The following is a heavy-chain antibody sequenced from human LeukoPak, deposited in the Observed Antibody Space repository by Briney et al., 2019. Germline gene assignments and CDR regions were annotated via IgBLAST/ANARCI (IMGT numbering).Heavy chain of an antibody. D-gene: IGHD5-12*01. CDR3: ARGWTDPLIVATTYYYYYMDV. J-gene: IGHJ6*03. CDR1: GGSISSGSYY. CDR2: IYTSEST. V-gene: IGHV4-61*02. Sequence: SETLSLTCTVSGGSISSGSYYWSWIRQPAGKGPEWIGRIYTSESTNYNPSLKSRVTMSVDTSKNQFSLKLSSVTAADTAVYYCARGWTDPLIVATTYYYYYMDVWGKGTTVTVSS.